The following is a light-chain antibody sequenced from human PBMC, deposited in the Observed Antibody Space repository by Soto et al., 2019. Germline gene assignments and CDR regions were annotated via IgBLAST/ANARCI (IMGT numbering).Light chain of an antibody. Sequence: QSVLTQPPSVSGAPGQRVTISCTGSSSNIAAGYDVHWYQQLPGTAPKLLIYGNSNRPSGVPDRFSGSKSGTSASLAITGLQAEDESDYYCQSYDSSLSGNVVFGGGTELTVL. J-gene: IGLJ2*01. V-gene: IGLV1-40*01. CDR1: SSNIAAGYD. CDR3: QSYDSSLSGNVV. CDR2: GNS.